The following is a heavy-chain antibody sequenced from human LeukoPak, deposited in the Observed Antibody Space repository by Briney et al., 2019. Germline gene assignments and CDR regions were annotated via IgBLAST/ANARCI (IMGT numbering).Heavy chain of an antibody. CDR1: GGTFSSYA. D-gene: IGHD4-11*01. V-gene: IGHV1-69*05. J-gene: IGHJ5*02. CDR3: ARVRRNYIYNWFDP. Sequence: ASVKVSCKASGGTFSSYAISWVRQAPGQGLEWMGGIIPIFGTANYAQKFQGRVTITTDESTSTAYMELSSLRSEDTAVYYCARVRRNYIYNWFDPWGQGTLVTVSS. CDR2: IIPIFGTA.